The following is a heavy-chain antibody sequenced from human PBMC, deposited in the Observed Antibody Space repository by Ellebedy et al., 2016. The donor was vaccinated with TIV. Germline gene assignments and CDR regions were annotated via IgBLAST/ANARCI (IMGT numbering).Heavy chain of an antibody. CDR3: ATRQWHDPMDV. D-gene: IGHD6-19*01. CDR2: INTGNGNT. J-gene: IGHJ6*02. CDR1: GHTFTSYG. V-gene: IGHV1-3*04. Sequence: ASVKVSXXASGHTFTSYGIHWVRQAPGQRPEWMGWINTGNGNTKNSQKLQGRVIITTDTITTDTSAATAYMELTSLVSEDTAVYYCATRQWHDPMDVWGQGTTVTVSS.